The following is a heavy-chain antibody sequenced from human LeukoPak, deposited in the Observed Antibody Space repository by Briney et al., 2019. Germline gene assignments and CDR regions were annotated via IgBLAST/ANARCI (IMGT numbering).Heavy chain of an antibody. J-gene: IGHJ4*02. Sequence: GGSLRLSCAASGFTFSNYAMSWVRQAPGKGLEWVSAISGSAVTTYYGDSVKGRFTISRDNSKNTLYLQMNSLRAEDTAVYYCARIKSQGVVVPLLRSTYYFDYWGQGTLVTVSS. V-gene: IGHV3-23*01. CDR1: GFTFSNYA. CDR3: ARIKSQGVVVPLLRSTYYFDY. D-gene: IGHD2-21*01. CDR2: ISGSAVTT.